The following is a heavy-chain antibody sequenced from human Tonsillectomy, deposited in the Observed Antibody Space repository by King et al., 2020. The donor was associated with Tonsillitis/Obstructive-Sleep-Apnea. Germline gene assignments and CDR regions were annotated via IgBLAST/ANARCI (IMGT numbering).Heavy chain of an antibody. V-gene: IGHV3-9*01. CDR3: AKDVIIAESVTPVDGFDI. J-gene: IGHJ3*02. D-gene: IGHD6-13*01. CDR1: GFTFDDYV. CDR2: ISWNSGTI. Sequence: VQLVESGGGLAQPGRSRRRSCGACGFTFDDYVMYWVRRAPGKGLEWVSGISWNSGTIHYVESVKGRFTISRDNAKNSLYLQMNSLRAEDTALYYCAKDVIIAESVTPVDGFDISGQGTMVTVSS.